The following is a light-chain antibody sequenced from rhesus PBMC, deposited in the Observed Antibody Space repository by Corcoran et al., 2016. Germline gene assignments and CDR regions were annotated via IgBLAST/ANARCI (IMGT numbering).Light chain of an antibody. CDR3: QKYRSSPYS. CDR1: QSVSSY. Sequence: QVILTQSPATLSLSPGERATLSCRASQSVSSYLAWYQQKPGQAPRRLLYGASRRAPGIPDRFSGSGSGTVFTLTISSLEPEDFAVYYCQKYRSSPYSFGQGTKVEIK. V-gene: IGKV3-53*01. J-gene: IGKJ2*01. CDR2: GAS.